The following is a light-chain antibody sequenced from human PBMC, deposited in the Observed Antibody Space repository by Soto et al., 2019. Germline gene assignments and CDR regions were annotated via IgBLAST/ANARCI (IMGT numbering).Light chain of an antibody. CDR3: QSSDSRLSGSDV. CDR2: GDS. Sequence: QSVLTQPHSVSGAPGQRVTLSCTGSSSNIGAGYDVNWYQQLPGTAPKLLIFGDSNRPSGVPDRFSGAKSGTSASLAITGLQAADEADYYCQSSDSRLSGSDVFGTGTKLTVL. J-gene: IGLJ1*01. V-gene: IGLV1-40*01. CDR1: SSNIGAGYD.